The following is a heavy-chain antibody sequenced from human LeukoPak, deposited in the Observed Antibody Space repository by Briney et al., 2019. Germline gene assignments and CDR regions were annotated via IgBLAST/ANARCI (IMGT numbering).Heavy chain of an antibody. Sequence: GGSLRLSCAASGFTFSSYSMNWVRQAPGKGLEWVSSISSSSSYIYYADSVKGRFTISRDNAKNSLYLQMNSLRAEDTAVYYCAGASVEYYYDSSGYYFDPWGQGTLVTVSS. CDR2: ISSSSSYI. V-gene: IGHV3-21*01. CDR3: AGASVEYYYDSSGYYFDP. J-gene: IGHJ5*02. CDR1: GFTFSSYS. D-gene: IGHD3-22*01.